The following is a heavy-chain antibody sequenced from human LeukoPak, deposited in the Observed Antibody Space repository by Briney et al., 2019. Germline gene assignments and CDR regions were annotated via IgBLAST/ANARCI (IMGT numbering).Heavy chain of an antibody. D-gene: IGHD6-13*01. CDR2: VNAGNGHT. J-gene: IGHJ4*02. Sequence: ASVKVSCKASGYTFTNYAMNRVRQAPGQRLEWVGWVNAGNGHTKYSQKFQGRVIITRDTSASTAYVELRSLRSEDTAVYYCARGRWEAAAGYYFEYWGQGTLVTVSS. CDR1: GYTFTNYA. CDR3: ARGRWEAAAGYYFEY. V-gene: IGHV1-3*01.